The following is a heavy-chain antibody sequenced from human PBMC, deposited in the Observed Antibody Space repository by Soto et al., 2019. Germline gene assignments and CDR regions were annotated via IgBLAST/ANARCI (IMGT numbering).Heavy chain of an antibody. D-gene: IGHD4-17*01. CDR2: ITGSGGSK. CDR3: ANYYGDYAGGEFFQH. Sequence: EVQLLESGGGLVQPGGSLRLSCAPSGFTFSSYAMNWVRQAPGKGLEWVSAITGSGGSKWYADSVKGRFTISRDNPKNTLYLQMNSLRAEDTALYYCANYYGDYAGGEFFQHWGQGTLVTVSS. V-gene: IGHV3-23*01. CDR1: GFTFSSYA. J-gene: IGHJ1*01.